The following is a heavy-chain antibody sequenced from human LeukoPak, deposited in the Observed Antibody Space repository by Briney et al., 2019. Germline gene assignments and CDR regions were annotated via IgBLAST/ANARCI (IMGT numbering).Heavy chain of an antibody. J-gene: IGHJ4*02. CDR3: AKSRRMVRGVDPYYFDY. D-gene: IGHD3-10*01. Sequence: GGSLRLSCAASGFTFSSYWMSWVRQAPGKGLEWVANIKQDGSEKYYVDSVKGRFTISRDNAKNSLYLQLNSLRAEDTAVYYCAKSRRMVRGVDPYYFDYWGQGTLVTVSS. CDR2: IKQDGSEK. CDR1: GFTFSSYW. V-gene: IGHV3-7*01.